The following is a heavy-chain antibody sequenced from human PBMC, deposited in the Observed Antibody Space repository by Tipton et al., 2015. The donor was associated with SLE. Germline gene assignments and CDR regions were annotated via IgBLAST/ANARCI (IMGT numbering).Heavy chain of an antibody. CDR2: VSHSGST. V-gene: IGHV4-39*02. CDR3: ARDGAVDATGS. CDR1: DGSASNNYFY. Sequence: TLSLTCTVSDGSASNNYFYWGWIRQPPGKGLEWIGSVSHSGSTYYNPSLRGRITISVDTSKNHFSLKLTSVTAADTAVYYCARDGAVDATGSWGQGTLVTVSS. D-gene: IGHD6-19*01. J-gene: IGHJ5*02.